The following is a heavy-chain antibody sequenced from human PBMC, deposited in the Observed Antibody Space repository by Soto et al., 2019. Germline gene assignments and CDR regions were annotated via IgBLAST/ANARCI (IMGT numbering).Heavy chain of an antibody. CDR2: IYWDDDK. J-gene: IGHJ4*02. Sequence: QITLKESGPTLVKPTQTLTLTCTFSGFSLSTSGVGVAWIRQPPGKALEWLALIYWDDDKRYSPSLKSRLTITKDTSKNQVVLTMTKMDPGDTATYYCAHSRKSYYDILTGYNYWGQGTLVTVSS. CDR1: GFSLSTSGVG. V-gene: IGHV2-5*02. D-gene: IGHD3-9*01. CDR3: AHSRKSYYDILTGYNY.